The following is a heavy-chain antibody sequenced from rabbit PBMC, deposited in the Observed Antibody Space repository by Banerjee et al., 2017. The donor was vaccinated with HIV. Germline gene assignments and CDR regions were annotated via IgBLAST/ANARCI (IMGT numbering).Heavy chain of an antibody. J-gene: IGHJ4*01. CDR3: ARDFDF. CDR2: IYAGSTGST. CDR1: GFSFSSVYW. V-gene: IGHV1S40*01. Sequence: QSLEESGGDLVKPGASLTLTCTASGFSFSSVYWIYWVRQAPGKGLEWIGTIYAGSTGSTYYASWAKGRFTVSKTSSTTVTLQMTSLTAADTATYFCARDFDFWGQGTLVTVS.